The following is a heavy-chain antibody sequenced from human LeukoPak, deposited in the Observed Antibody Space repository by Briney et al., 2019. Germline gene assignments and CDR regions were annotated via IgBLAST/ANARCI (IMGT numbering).Heavy chain of an antibody. J-gene: IGHJ3*02. CDR1: GGSFSGYY. CDR2: INHSGST. CDR3: AREEFLEWSNDAFDI. D-gene: IGHD3-3*01. Sequence: SETLSLTCAVYGGSFSGYYWSWIRQPPGKGLEWIGEINHSGSTNYNPSLKSRVTISVDTSKNQFSLKLSSVTAADTAVYYCAREEFLEWSNDAFDIWGQGTMVTVSS. V-gene: IGHV4-34*01.